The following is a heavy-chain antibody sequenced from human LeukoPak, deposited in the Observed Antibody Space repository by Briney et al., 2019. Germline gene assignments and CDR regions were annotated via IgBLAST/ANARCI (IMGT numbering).Heavy chain of an antibody. Sequence: GGSLRLSCAASGFTFSDYYMSWIRQAPGKGLEWVSYISSSGSTIYYADSVKGRFTTSRDNAKNSLYLQMNSLRAEDTAVYYCARDEVGATLYYYYYYMDVWGKGTTVTVSS. V-gene: IGHV3-11*04. CDR2: ISSSGSTI. CDR1: GFTFSDYY. J-gene: IGHJ6*03. D-gene: IGHD1-26*01. CDR3: ARDEVGATLYYYYYYMDV.